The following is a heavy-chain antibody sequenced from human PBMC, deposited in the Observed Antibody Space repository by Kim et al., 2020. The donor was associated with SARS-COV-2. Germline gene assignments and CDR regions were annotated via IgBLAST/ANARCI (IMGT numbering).Heavy chain of an antibody. CDR2: ISYDGSNK. CDR1: GFTFSSYA. J-gene: IGHJ3*02. Sequence: GGSLRLSCAASGFTFSSYAMHWVRQAPGKGLEWVAVISYDGSNKYYADSVKGRFTISRDNSKNTLYLQMNSLRAEDTAVYYCARDSSSWYNAFDIWGQGTMVTVSS. V-gene: IGHV3-30-3*01. CDR3: ARDSSSWYNAFDI. D-gene: IGHD6-13*01.